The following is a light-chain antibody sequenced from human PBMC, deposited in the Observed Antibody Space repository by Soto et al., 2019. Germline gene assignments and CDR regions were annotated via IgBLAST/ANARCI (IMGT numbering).Light chain of an antibody. CDR1: SSDVGGYNH. V-gene: IGLV2-14*01. J-gene: IGLJ2*01. CDR2: DVS. CDR3: SSNTGSSTTPVV. Sequence: QSALTQPASVSGSPGQSITISCTGTSSDVGGYNHVAWYQQHPGKAPKLIIYDVSNRPSGVSNRFSGSKSGNTASLTISGLQAEDEAVYYCSSNTGSSTTPVVFGGGTKLTVL.